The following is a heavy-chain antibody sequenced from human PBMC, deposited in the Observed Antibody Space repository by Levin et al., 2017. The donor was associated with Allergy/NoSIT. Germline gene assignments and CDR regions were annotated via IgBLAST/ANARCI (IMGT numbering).Heavy chain of an antibody. J-gene: IGHJ2*01. D-gene: IGHD3-3*01. Sequence: SPTLSLPCPVSGGSISSSYWSWIRQPPGKGLEWIGYIYYSGSTNYNPSLKSRVTISVDTSKNQFSLKLSSVTAADTAVYYCARDRLGWYFDLWGRGTLVTVSS. CDR2: IYYSGST. CDR3: ARDRLGWYFDL. V-gene: IGHV4-59*01. CDR1: GGSISSSY.